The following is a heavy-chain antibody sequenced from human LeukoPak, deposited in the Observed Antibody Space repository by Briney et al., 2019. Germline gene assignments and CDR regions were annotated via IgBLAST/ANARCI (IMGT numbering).Heavy chain of an antibody. J-gene: IGHJ4*02. CDR1: GGTFSSYA. Sequence: SVKVSCKASGGTFSSYAISWVRQAPGQGLEWMGRIIPILGIANYAQKFQGRVTITADKSTSTAYMELSSLRSEDTAVYYCARDGGSGSYYFDYWGQGTLVTVSS. CDR3: ARDGGSGSYYFDY. V-gene: IGHV1-69*04. CDR2: IIPILGIA. D-gene: IGHD3-10*01.